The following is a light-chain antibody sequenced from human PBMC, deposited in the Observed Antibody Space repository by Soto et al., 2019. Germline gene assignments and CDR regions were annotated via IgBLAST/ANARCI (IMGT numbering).Light chain of an antibody. CDR3: QQYNSYSRA. CDR2: KAS. J-gene: IGKJ1*01. CDR1: QSISSW. Sequence: DIQMTQYPSTLSASVGDRVTITCRASQSISSWLAWYQQKPGKATKLLIYKASSLESGVPSRFSGSGSGTEFTLTISSLQPDDFATYYCQQYNSYSRAFGQGTKVEIK. V-gene: IGKV1-5*03.